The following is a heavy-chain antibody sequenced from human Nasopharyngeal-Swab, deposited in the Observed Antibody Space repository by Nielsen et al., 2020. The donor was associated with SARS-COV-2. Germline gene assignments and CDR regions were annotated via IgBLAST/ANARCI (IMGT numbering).Heavy chain of an antibody. D-gene: IGHD3-3*01. CDR2: INAGNGNT. CDR3: ARVVQLRFRVDP. V-gene: IGHV1-3*01. Sequence: ASVKVSCKASGYTFTNYAMHWVRQAPGQRLEWMGWINAGNGNTKYSQKFQGRVILTRDTSASTAYMELSSLRSEDTAVYYCARVVQLRFRVDPWGQGTLVTVSS. J-gene: IGHJ5*02. CDR1: GYTFTNYA.